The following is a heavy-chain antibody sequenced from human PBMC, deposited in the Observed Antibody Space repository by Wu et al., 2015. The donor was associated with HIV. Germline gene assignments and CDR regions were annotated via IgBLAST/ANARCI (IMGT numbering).Heavy chain of an antibody. D-gene: IGHD6-19*01. Sequence: QVQLEQSGAEVKKPGASVKVSCEASGYIFTGYYMHWVRQAPGQGLEWMGWINPNSGGTKYAQKFQGRVTMTRDTSISTAYMELSSLRSDDTAVYYCARDAQWLVSTEYYFDYWGQGTLVTVSS. CDR1: GYIFTGYY. CDR2: INPNSGGT. J-gene: IGHJ4*02. V-gene: IGHV1-2*02. CDR3: ARDAQWLVSTEYYFDY.